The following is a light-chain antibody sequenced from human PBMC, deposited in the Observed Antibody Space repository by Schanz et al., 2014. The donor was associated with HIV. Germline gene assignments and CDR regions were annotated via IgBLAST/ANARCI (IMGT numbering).Light chain of an antibody. Sequence: DIVLTQSPDSLAVSLGERATIHCKSSQSVLFSSNNKNYLAWYQQKPRQPPKLLIYWASTRESGVPDRFSGSGSGTDFTITISSLQPDDFAIYYCQQYDSYPITFGGGTNVEIK. CDR2: WAS. J-gene: IGKJ4*01. V-gene: IGKV4-1*01. CDR1: QSVLFSSNNKNY. CDR3: QQYDSYPIT.